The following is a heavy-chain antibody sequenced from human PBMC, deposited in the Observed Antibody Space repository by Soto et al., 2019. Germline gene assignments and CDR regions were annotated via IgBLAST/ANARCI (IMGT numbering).Heavy chain of an antibody. CDR2: ISYDGSYK. D-gene: IGHD3-16*01. CDR1: GFTFSSYG. CDR3: AKWNGGFDY. V-gene: IGHV3-30*18. J-gene: IGHJ4*02. Sequence: QVQLVESGGGVVQPGRSLRLSCAASGFTFSSYGMHWVRQAPGKGLEWVAVISYDGSYKYYADSVKGRFTISRDNSKNTLYLQMNSLRAEDTAMYYCAKWNGGFDYWGQGTLVTVSS.